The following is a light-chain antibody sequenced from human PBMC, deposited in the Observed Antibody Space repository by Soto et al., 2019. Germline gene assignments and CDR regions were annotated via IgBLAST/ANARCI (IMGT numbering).Light chain of an antibody. CDR2: DAS. J-gene: IGKJ1*01. CDR1: QSISSW. V-gene: IGKV1-5*01. CDR3: QQYNGYSRT. Sequence: DIQMTQSPSTLSASVGDRVTIXXRASQSISSWLAWYQQKPGKAPELXIYDASSLERGVPSRFSGSGSGTEFTLTISSMQPDDFATFYCQQYNGYSRTFGQGTKVDIK.